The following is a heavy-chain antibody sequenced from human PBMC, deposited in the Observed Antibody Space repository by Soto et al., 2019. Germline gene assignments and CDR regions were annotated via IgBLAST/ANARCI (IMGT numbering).Heavy chain of an antibody. Sequence: HPGGSLRLSCAASGFTFSSYGMHWVRQAPGKGLEWVAVIWYDGSNKYYADSVKGRFTISRDNSKNTLYLQMNSLRAEDTAVYYCARDPNSHIAAAGTGLDYGMDVWGQGTTVTVSS. J-gene: IGHJ6*02. V-gene: IGHV3-33*01. D-gene: IGHD6-13*01. CDR3: ARDPNSHIAAAGTGLDYGMDV. CDR2: IWYDGSNK. CDR1: GFTFSSYG.